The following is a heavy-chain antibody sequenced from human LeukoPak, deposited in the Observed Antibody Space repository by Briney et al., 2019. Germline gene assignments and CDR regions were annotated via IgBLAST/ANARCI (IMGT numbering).Heavy chain of an antibody. Sequence: GGSMTLASVASGPTFSDYYIGWVRHAQGKGLGWDSYIRRSSSTIYSADSQKGRVTISMYSAKISLYLQMNSLRAEDTSVYYCARDGSYYYDSTSYLYWGQGTLVTVSS. D-gene: IGHD3-22*01. V-gene: IGHV3-11*01. CDR3: ARDGSYYYDSTSYLY. CDR1: GPTFSDYY. CDR2: IRRSSSTI. J-gene: IGHJ4*02.